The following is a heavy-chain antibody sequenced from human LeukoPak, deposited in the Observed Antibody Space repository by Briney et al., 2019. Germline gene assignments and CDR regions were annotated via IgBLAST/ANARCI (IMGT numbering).Heavy chain of an antibody. D-gene: IGHD6-13*01. CDR1: GFSFSSYW. CDR3: ARAPYSSSWYNYYYGMDV. CDR2: ISYDGSNK. V-gene: IGHV3-30-3*01. Sequence: GGSLRLSCAASGFSFSSYWMTWVRQAPGKGLEWVAVISYDGSNKYYADSVKGRFTISRDNSKNTLYLQMNSLRAEDTAVYYCARAPYSSSWYNYYYGMDVWGQGTTVTVSS. J-gene: IGHJ6*02.